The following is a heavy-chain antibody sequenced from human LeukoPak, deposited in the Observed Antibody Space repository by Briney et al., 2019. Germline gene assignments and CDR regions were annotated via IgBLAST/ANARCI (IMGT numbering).Heavy chain of an antibody. CDR1: GGSISSYY. CDR2: IYYGGST. J-gene: IGHJ4*02. Sequence: SETLSLTCTVSGGSISSYYWSWIRQPPGKGLEWIGYIYYGGSTYYNPSLKSRITISVDTSKNQFSLELSSVTAADTAVYFCARADGGVRGYYFDYWGQGIMVTVSS. V-gene: IGHV4-59*12. D-gene: IGHD3-10*01. CDR3: ARADGGVRGYYFDY.